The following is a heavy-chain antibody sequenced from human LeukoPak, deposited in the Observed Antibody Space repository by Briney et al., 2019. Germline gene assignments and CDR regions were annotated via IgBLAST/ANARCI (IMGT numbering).Heavy chain of an antibody. V-gene: IGHV1-46*01. J-gene: IGHJ6*03. CDR1: GYTFTSYY. CDR2: INPSGGST. CDR3: ARVSADDYYHYYYYMDV. D-gene: IGHD1-1*01. Sequence: ASVKVSCKASGYTFTSYYMHWVRQAPGQGLEWMGIINPSGGSTNYAQKLQGRVTMTTDTSTSTAYMELRSLRSDDTAVYYCARVSADDYYHYYYYMDVWGKGTTVTVSS.